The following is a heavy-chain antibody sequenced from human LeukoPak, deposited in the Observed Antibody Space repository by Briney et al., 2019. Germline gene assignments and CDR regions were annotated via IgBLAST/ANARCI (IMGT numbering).Heavy chain of an antibody. CDR3: ASRPTTWGFFDS. V-gene: IGHV4-59*08. Sequence: SETLSLTCTVSGGSISSYYWSWIRQPPGKGLECIGYIYNSGITNYNPSLKSRVTISVDTSKNQFSLKLSSVTAADTAVYFCASRPTTWGFFDSWGQGTLVTVSS. J-gene: IGHJ4*02. D-gene: IGHD4-17*01. CDR2: IYNSGIT. CDR1: GGSISSYY.